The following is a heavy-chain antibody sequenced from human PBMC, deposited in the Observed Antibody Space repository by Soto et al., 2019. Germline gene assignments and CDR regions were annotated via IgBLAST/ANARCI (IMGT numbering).Heavy chain of an antibody. CDR2: ISYDGSNK. CDR1: GFTFSSYG. Sequence: GGSLRLSCAASGFTFSSYGMHWVRQAPGKGLEWVAVISYDGSNKYYADSVKGRFTISRDNSKNTLYLQMNSLRAEDTAVYYCAKELVTYPLLYYYYGMDVWGQGTTVTV. D-gene: IGHD4-4*01. J-gene: IGHJ6*02. CDR3: AKELVTYPLLYYYYGMDV. V-gene: IGHV3-30*18.